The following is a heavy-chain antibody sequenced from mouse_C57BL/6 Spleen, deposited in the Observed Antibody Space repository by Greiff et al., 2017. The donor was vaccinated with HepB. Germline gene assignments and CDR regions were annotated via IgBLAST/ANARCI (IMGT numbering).Heavy chain of an antibody. CDR2: ISDGGSYT. CDR3: ARERSQYSKRMDY. J-gene: IGHJ4*01. D-gene: IGHD2-5*01. Sequence: EVNVVESGGGLVKPGGSLKLSCAASGFTFSSYAMSWVRQTPEKRLEWVATISDGGSYTYYPDNVKGRFTISRDNAKNNLYLQMSHLKSEDTAMYYCARERSQYSKRMDYWGQGTSVTVSS. V-gene: IGHV5-4*01. CDR1: GFTFSSYA.